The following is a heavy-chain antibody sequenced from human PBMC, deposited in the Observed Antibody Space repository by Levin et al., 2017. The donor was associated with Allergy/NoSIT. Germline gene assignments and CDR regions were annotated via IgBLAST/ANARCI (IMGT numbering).Heavy chain of an antibody. CDR1: GFTFSSYG. CDR2: IWYDGSNK. V-gene: IGHV3-33*01. J-gene: IGHJ6*02. CDR3: ARDHLPRGIAAAGKQGMDV. D-gene: IGHD6-13*01. Sequence: AGGSLRLSCAASGFTFSSYGMHWVRQAPGKGLEWVAVIWYDGSNKYYADSVKGRFTISRDNSKNTLYLQMNSLRAEDTAVYYCARDHLPRGIAAAGKQGMDVWGQGTTVTVSS.